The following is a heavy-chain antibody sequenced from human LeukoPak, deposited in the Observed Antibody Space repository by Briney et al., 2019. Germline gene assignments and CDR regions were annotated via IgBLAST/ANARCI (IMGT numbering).Heavy chain of an antibody. CDR2: ISNDGGGT. J-gene: IGHJ5*02. Sequence: GGSLRLSCTASGFIFNNFGLMLVRQAPGKGLEWVSAISNDGGGTTYADFVKGRFTISRDNSKNTLFLQMNSLRAEDTALYYCAKGSSGYFADLWGQGTLVTVSS. V-gene: IGHV3-23*01. CDR3: AKGSSGYFADL. D-gene: IGHD3-22*01. CDR1: GFIFNNFG.